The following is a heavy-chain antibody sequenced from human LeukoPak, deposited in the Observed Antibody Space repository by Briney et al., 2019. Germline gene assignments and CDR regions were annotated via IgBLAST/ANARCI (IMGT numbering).Heavy chain of an antibody. CDR3: AKEREDLVVVAAAMRGYI. Sequence: GRSLRLSCSGSGFTFGFHGVHWVRQAPGKGLEWVAFTRFDGNFKYYADSVKGRFTISRDNSKNTVFLQMNSLRPEDTAVYYCAKEREDLVVVAAAMRGYIWGQGTLVTVSS. D-gene: IGHD2-2*01. CDR1: GFTFGFHG. V-gene: IGHV3-30*02. CDR2: TRFDGNFK. J-gene: IGHJ4*02.